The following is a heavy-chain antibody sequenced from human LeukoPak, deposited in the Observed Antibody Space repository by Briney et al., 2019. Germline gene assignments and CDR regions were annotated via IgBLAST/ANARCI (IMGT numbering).Heavy chain of an antibody. CDR1: GGSFSGYY. J-gene: IGHJ5*02. CDR3: ARGLGDFWSGYYPNWFDP. D-gene: IGHD3-3*01. V-gene: IGHV4-34*01. Sequence: SETLSLTCAVYGGSFSGYYWSWIRQPPGKGLEWIGEINHSGSTNYNPSLKSRVTISLDTSKNQFSLKLSSVTAADTAVYYCARGLGDFWSGYYPNWFDPWGQGTLVTVSS. CDR2: INHSGST.